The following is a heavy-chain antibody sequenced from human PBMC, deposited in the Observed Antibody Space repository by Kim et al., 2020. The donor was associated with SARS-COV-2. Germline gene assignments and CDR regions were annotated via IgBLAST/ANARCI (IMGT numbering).Heavy chain of an antibody. D-gene: IGHD6-13*01. CDR2: ISYDGSNK. CDR1: GFTFSSYA. J-gene: IGHJ4*02. Sequence: GGSLRLSCAASGFTFSSYAMHWVRQAPGKGLEWVAVISYDGSNKYYVDSVKGRFTISRDNSKNTLYLQMNSLRAEDTAVYYCARGLGRSSSWYGGEDYFDYWGQGTLVNVSS. V-gene: IGHV3-30*01. CDR3: ARGLGRSSSWYGGEDYFDY.